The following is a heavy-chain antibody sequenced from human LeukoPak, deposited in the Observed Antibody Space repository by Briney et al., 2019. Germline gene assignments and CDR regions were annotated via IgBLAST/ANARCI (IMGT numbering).Heavy chain of an antibody. J-gene: IGHJ4*02. CDR1: GFNFIDYS. CDR3: AKDWLEY. Sequence: GGSLRLSCAASGFNFIDYSMNWVRQAPGGGLEWVSVLIGSGGDAYYADSVKGRFTISRDNSKNTLYLQMNSLRADDTAVYYCAKDWLEYWGQGTLVTVSS. V-gene: IGHV3-23*01. D-gene: IGHD6-19*01. CDR2: LIGSGGDA.